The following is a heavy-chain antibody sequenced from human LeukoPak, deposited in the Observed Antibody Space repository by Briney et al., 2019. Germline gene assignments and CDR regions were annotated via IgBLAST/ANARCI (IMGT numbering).Heavy chain of an antibody. Sequence: SETLSLTCAVSGGSISSGGYSWSWIRQPPGKGLEWIGYIYHSGSTYYNPSLKSRVTISVDRSKNQFSLKLSSVTAADTAVYYCGRAADTAMVPNWFDPWGQGTLVTVSS. V-gene: IGHV4-30-2*01. D-gene: IGHD5-18*01. J-gene: IGHJ5*02. CDR3: GRAADTAMVPNWFDP. CDR1: GGSISSGGYS. CDR2: IYHSGST.